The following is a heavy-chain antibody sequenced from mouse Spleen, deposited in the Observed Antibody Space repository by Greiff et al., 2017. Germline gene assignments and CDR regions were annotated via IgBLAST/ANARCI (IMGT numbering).Heavy chain of an antibody. CDR1: GFSLTSYG. CDR3: ASQSAY. V-gene: IGHV2-2*01. CDR2: IWSGGST. Sequence: QVQLKESGPGLVQPSQSLSITCTVSGFSLTSYGVHWVRQSPGKGLEWLGVIWSGGSTDYNAAFISRLSISKDNSKSQVFFKMNSLQADDTAIYYCASQSAYWGQGTLVTVSA. J-gene: IGHJ3*01.